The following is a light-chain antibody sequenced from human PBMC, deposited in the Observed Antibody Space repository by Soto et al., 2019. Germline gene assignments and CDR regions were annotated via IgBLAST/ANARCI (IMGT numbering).Light chain of an antibody. J-gene: IGLJ3*02. CDR2: DVS. Sequence: QSALTQPASVSGSPGQSITISCTGTSSDVGGYNYVSWYQQHPGKAPKLMIYDVSYRPSGVPNRFSGSKSGNTASLTISGLQVEDEADYYCSSYTTSSTPWVFGGGTKVTVL. CDR3: SSYTTSSTPWV. CDR1: SSDVGGYNY. V-gene: IGLV2-14*03.